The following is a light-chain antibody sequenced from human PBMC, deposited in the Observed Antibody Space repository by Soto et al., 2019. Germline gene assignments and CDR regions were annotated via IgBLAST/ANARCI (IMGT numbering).Light chain of an antibody. V-gene: IGLV2-23*02. J-gene: IGLJ2*01. CDR3: CSYAGSSTFV. CDR2: EVS. CDR1: SSDVGSYNL. Sequence: QSDLTLVAYVSRSPGQWITISYTGTSSDVGSYNLVSWYQQHPGKAPKLMIYEVSKRPSGVSNRFSGSKSGNTASLTISGLQAEDEADYYCCSYAGSSTFVFGGGTKVTVL.